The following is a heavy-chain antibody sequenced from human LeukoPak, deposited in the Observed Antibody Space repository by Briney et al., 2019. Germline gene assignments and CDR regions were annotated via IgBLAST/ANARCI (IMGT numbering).Heavy chain of an antibody. CDR1: GFTFSSYE. CDR3: ATDAMVRDPLA. Sequence: PGGSLRLSCAASGFTFSSYEMNWVRQAPGKGLEWVSYISSSGSTIYYADSVKGRFTISRDNAKNSLYLQMNSLRAEDTAVYYCATDAMVRDPLAWGQGTLVTVSS. D-gene: IGHD3-10*01. CDR2: ISSSGSTI. V-gene: IGHV3-48*03. J-gene: IGHJ5*02.